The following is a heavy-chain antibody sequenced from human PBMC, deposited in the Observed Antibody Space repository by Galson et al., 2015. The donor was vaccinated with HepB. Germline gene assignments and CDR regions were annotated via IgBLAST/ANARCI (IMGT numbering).Heavy chain of an antibody. Sequence: SLRLSCAASGFTFSSYGMHWVRQAPGKGLEWVAVISYDGSNKYYADSVKGRFTISRDNSKNTLYLQMNSLRAEDTAVYYCAKEVLWFGELLQAIDYWGQGTLVTVSS. CDR1: GFTFSSYG. J-gene: IGHJ4*02. CDR3: AKEVLWFGELLQAIDY. V-gene: IGHV3-30*18. CDR2: ISYDGSNK. D-gene: IGHD3-10*01.